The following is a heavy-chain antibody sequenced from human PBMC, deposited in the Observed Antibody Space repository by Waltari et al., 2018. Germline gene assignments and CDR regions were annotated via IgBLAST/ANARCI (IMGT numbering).Heavy chain of an antibody. Sequence: QLQLQESGSGMVKPSQTLSLTCVVPGGSVSSVYSSWNWIRQPPGKGLEWIGSISESGNTFYNESLRSRVTISIDRSNNQFSLRLMSVTAADTAMYYCARGLSWGYFDSWGQGTLVTVSS. CDR3: ARGLSWGYFDS. D-gene: IGHD7-27*01. J-gene: IGHJ4*02. CDR2: ISESGNT. CDR1: GGSVSSVYSS. V-gene: IGHV4-30-2*01.